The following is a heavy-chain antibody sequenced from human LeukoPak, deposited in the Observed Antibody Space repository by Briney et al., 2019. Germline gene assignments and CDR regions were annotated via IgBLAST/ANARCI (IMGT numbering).Heavy chain of an antibody. D-gene: IGHD2-2*01. V-gene: IGHV4-4*07. Sequence: KPSETLSLTCAVYGGSFSGYYWSWIRQPAGKGLEWVGRIYTSGSTNYNPSLKSRVTISVDTSKNQFSLKLSSVTAADTAVYYCARDRIVVPAAISNAFDIWGQGTMVTVSS. CDR2: IYTSGST. CDR1: GGSFSGYY. CDR3: ARDRIVVPAAISNAFDI. J-gene: IGHJ3*02.